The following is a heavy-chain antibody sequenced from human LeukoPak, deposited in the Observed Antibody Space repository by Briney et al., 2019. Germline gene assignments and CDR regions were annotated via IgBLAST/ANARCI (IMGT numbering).Heavy chain of an antibody. CDR1: GGTFSSYA. Sequence: ASVKVSCKASGGTFSSYAISWVGQAPGQGLEWMGGIIPIFGTANYAQKFQGRVTITADKSTSTAYMELSSLRSEDTAVYYCARNSGSSPGYMVGWGQGTLVTVSS. D-gene: IGHD1-26*01. CDR2: IIPIFGTA. CDR3: ARNSGSSPGYMVG. V-gene: IGHV1-69*06. J-gene: IGHJ4*02.